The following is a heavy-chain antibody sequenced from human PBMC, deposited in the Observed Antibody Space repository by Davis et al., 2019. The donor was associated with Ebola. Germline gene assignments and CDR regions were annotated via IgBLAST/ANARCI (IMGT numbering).Heavy chain of an antibody. V-gene: IGHV3-21*01. CDR2: ISSSSSYI. D-gene: IGHD1-26*01. CDR3: ATGGWPKLVGGY. CDR1: GFTFSSYS. J-gene: IGHJ4*02. Sequence: GESLKISCAASGFTFSSYSMNWVRQAPGKGLEWVSSISSSSSYIYYADSVKGRFTISRDNAKNSLYLQMNSLRAEDTAVYYCATGGWPKLVGGYWGQGTLVTVSS.